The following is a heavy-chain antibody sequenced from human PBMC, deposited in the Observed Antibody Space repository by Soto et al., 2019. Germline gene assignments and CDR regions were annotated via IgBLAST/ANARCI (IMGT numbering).Heavy chain of an antibody. CDR2: ISSNGGST. Sequence: EVQLVESGGGLVQPGGSLRLYCAASGFTFSSYAMHWVRQAPGKGLEYVSAISSNGGSTYYANSVKGRFTISRDNSKNTLYLQMGSLRAEDMAVYYCARAAPRNWYFDLLGRGTLVTVSS. V-gene: IGHV3-64*01. D-gene: IGHD6-6*01. CDR3: ARAAPRNWYFDL. J-gene: IGHJ2*01. CDR1: GFTFSSYA.